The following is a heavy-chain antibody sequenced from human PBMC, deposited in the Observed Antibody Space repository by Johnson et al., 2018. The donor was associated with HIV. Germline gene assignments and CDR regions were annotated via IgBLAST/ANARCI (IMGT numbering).Heavy chain of an antibody. J-gene: IGHJ3*02. V-gene: IGHV3-30*19. CDR3: ARTARRYFVDAFDI. CDR2: ISYDGSNK. Sequence: QVQLVESGGGVVQPGRSLRLSCAASGFTFSSYGMHWVRQAPGKGLEWVAVISYDGSNKYYADSVKGRFTISRDNSKNTLYRQMNSLRAEDTAVYYCARTARRYFVDAFDIWGQGTMVTVSS. D-gene: IGHD3-9*01. CDR1: GFTFSSYG.